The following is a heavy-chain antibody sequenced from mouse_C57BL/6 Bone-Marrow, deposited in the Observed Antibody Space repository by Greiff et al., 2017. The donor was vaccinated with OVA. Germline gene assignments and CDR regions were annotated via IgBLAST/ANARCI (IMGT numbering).Heavy chain of an antibody. V-gene: IGHV6-3*01. Sequence: EVKLMESGGGLVQPGGSMKLSCVASGFTFSNYWMHWVRQSPEQGLEWVARIRLKSDNSATHYADSVKGRLTISRAYSKSSVYLQMTTLGAEDTGIYYCTSRGEYGGQGTTLTVSS. CDR2: IRLKSDNSAT. CDR1: GFTFSNYW. CDR3: TSRGEY. J-gene: IGHJ2*01.